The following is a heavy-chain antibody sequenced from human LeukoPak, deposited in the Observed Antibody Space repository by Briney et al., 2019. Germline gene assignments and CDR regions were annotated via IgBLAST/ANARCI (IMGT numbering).Heavy chain of an antibody. V-gene: IGHV4-39*07. CDR1: GGSVSSSSYY. J-gene: IGHJ4*02. CDR2: IYYSGST. CDR3: ARVPTVTFFDY. Sequence: SETLSLTCTVSGGSVSSSSYYWGWIRQPPGKGLEWIGSIYYSGSTYYNPSLKSRVTISVDTSKNQFSLKLSSVTAADTAVYYCARVPTVTFFDYWGQGTLVTVSS. D-gene: IGHD4-17*01.